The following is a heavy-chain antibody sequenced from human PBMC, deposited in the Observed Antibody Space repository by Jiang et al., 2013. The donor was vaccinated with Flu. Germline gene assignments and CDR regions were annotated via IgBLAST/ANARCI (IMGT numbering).Heavy chain of an antibody. CDR3: VPRGGVIGGN. J-gene: IGHJ4*02. D-gene: IGHD2-21*01. Sequence: VQLLESGGGLVQPGGSLRLSCSASGFSFNSFAMHWVRQAPGKGLEYVSAISSKGNSTFYADSVKGRFTISRDNSKNMAYLQMSSLTPEDTAVYYCVPRGGVIGGNWGQGTLVTVS. CDR1: GFSFNSFA. CDR2: ISSKGNST. V-gene: IGHV3-64D*06.